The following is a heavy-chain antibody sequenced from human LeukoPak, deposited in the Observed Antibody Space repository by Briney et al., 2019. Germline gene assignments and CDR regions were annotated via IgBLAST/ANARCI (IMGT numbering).Heavy chain of an antibody. CDR1: GGSISSYY. Sequence: PSETLSLTCTVSGGSISSYYWSWIRQPPGKGLEWIGYIYYSGSTNYNPSLKSRVTISVDTSKNQFSLKLGSVTAADRAVYYCARHGASYYFDYWGQGTLVTVSS. V-gene: IGHV4-59*08. J-gene: IGHJ4*02. CDR3: ARHGASYYFDY. CDR2: IYYSGST. D-gene: IGHD1-26*01.